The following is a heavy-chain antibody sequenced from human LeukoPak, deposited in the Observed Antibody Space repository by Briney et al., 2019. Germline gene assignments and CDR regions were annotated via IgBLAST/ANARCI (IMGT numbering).Heavy chain of an antibody. V-gene: IGHV3-15*01. CDR3: TTDRTALYSSGWYEAFVI. CDR1: GFTFSNAW. D-gene: IGHD6-19*01. CDR2: IKSKTDGGTT. Sequence: GGSLRLSCAASGFTFSNAWMSWVRQAPGKGLEWVGRIKSKTDGGTTDYAAPVKGRFTISRDDSKNTLYLQMNSLKTEDTAVYYCTTDRTALYSSGWYEAFVIWGQGTMVTVSS. J-gene: IGHJ3*02.